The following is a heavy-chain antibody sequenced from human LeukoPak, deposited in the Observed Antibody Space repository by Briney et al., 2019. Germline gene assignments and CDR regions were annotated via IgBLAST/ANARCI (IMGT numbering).Heavy chain of an antibody. V-gene: IGHV4-4*07. CDR3: ARILDRDI. Sequence: PSETLSLTCTVPGGPITNSYWSWIRHSAGTGMEWIGRIHATGSTDYSPSLKSRVSMSLDMPTKQFSLTLSAVTAADTATYYCARILDRDIWGRGTLVTVS. CDR2: IHATGST. CDR1: GGPITNSY. J-gene: IGHJ3*02. D-gene: IGHD3-22*01.